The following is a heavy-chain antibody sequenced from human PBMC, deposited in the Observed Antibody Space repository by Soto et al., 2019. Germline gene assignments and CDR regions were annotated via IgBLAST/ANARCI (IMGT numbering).Heavy chain of an antibody. Sequence: SQTLSLTCAISGDSVSSNSAAWNWIRQSPSRGLEWLGRTYYRSKWYNDYAVSVKSRITINPDTSKNQFSLQLNSVTPEDTAVYYCARVVPAASFQHYYYGMDVWGQGTTVTVSS. CDR2: TYYRSKWYN. CDR1: GDSVSSNSAA. D-gene: IGHD2-2*01. V-gene: IGHV6-1*01. J-gene: IGHJ6*02. CDR3: ARVVPAASFQHYYYGMDV.